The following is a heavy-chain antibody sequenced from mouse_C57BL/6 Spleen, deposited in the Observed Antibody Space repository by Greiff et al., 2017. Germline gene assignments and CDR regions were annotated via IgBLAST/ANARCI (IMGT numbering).Heavy chain of an antibody. D-gene: IGHD3-2*02. CDR2: IDPETGGT. J-gene: IGHJ4*01. CDR1: GYTFTDYE. CDR3: TRGGQLRLLYAMDY. Sequence: VKLQQSGAELVRPGASVTLSCKASGYTFTDYEMHWVKQTPVHGLEWIGAIDPETGGTAYNQKFKGKAILTADKSSSTAYMELRSLTSEDSAVYYCTRGGQLRLLYAMDYWGQGTSVTVSS. V-gene: IGHV1-15*01.